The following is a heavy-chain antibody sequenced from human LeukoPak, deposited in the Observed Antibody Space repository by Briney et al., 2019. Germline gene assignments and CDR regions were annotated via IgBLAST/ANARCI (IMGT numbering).Heavy chain of an antibody. CDR1: GYTFTDFY. Sequence: ASVTVSFKGSGYTFTDFYINWVRQAPGQGREWMGWINPNSGGTKYTQKFQARGTITRETANSTLYMEVSRLRSEDTAICYCERSQFRTTNSGPWGFQPWGRGTLVTVSS. D-gene: IGHD2/OR15-2a*01. V-gene: IGHV1-2*02. CDR2: INPNSGGT. J-gene: IGHJ1*01. CDR3: ERSQFRTTNSGPWGFQP.